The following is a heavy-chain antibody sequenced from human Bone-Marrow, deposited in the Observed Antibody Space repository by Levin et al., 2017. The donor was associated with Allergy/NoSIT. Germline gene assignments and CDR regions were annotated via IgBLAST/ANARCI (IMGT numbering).Heavy chain of an antibody. CDR1: GFTFSSYS. CDR2: ISSSSSYI. J-gene: IGHJ6*02. D-gene: IGHD6-13*01. V-gene: IGHV3-21*01. CDR3: ATAGYSSSWHDYYYYYGMDV. Sequence: GESLKISCAASGFTFSSYSMNWVRQAPGKGLEWVSSISSSSSYIYYADSVKGRFTISRDNAKNSLYLQMNSLRAEDTAVYYCATAGYSSSWHDYYYYYGMDVWGQGTTVTVSS.